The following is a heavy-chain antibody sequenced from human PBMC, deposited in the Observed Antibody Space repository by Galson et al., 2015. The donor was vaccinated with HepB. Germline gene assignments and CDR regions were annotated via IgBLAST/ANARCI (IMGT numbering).Heavy chain of an antibody. CDR1: GFIFRHHA. V-gene: IGHV3-23*01. Sequence: GSLRLSCAGSGFIFRHHAMAWIRQAPGKGLEWVSGINGRGSTRSYSDAVKGRFSISRDNSKDTVFLQMDNLRAEDTAVYYCVKEGSWFGGDWFDPWGQGAQVTVS. CDR3: VKEGSWFGGDWFDP. CDR2: INGRGSTR. J-gene: IGHJ5*02. D-gene: IGHD3-16*01.